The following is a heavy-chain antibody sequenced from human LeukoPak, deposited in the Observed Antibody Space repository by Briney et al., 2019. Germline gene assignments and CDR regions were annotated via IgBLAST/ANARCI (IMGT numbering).Heavy chain of an antibody. CDR3: ARLCSSTSCRDY. D-gene: IGHD2-2*01. CDR2: IIPILGIA. CDR1: GGTFSSYA. Sequence: GASVKVSCKASGGTFSSYAISWVRQAPGQGLEWMGRIIPILGIANYAQKFQGRVTITADKSTSTAYMELSSLRSEDTAVCYCARLCSSTSCRDYWGRGTLVTVSS. J-gene: IGHJ4*02. V-gene: IGHV1-69*04.